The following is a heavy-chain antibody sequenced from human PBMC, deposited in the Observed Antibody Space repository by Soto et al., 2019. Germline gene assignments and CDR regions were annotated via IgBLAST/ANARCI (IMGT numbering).Heavy chain of an antibody. J-gene: IGHJ6*02. CDR2: IYPDEYDT. Sequence: EVQLVQSGAEVKEPGESLKISCKGAGYSFTKYWIGWVRQMPGKGLEWMAIIYPDEYDTRYSPSFQGQVTISADNSISTAYLQWSSLKAADTAMYYCVRMGFSGGGYLSYYYYGMDIWGQGTTVTVSS. CDR3: VRMGFSGGGYLSYYYYGMDI. CDR1: GYSFTKYW. V-gene: IGHV5-51*03. D-gene: IGHD5-12*01.